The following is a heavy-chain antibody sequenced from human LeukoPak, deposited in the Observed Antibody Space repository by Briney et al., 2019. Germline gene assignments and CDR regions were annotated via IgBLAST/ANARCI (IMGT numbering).Heavy chain of an antibody. Sequence: GGSLRLSCAASGFTFSDYAMSWVRQAPGGGLEWVSAISGSGDKTFHADSVKGRFTTSRDNSKNTLSLQMSSLRVEDSAVYFCAKDTTAWWYHRAYMNVWGTGTTVTVSS. V-gene: IGHV3-23*01. CDR2: ISGSGDKT. J-gene: IGHJ6*03. CDR1: GFTFSDYA. CDR3: AKDTTAWWYHRAYMNV. D-gene: IGHD2-15*01.